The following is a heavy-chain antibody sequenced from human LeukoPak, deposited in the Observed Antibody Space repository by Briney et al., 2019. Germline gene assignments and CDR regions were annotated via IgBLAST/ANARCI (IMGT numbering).Heavy chain of an antibody. CDR3: ARIRIGGWYDFDY. CDR2: ISSSGSTI. V-gene: IGHV3-11*01. Sequence: TGGSLRLSCAASRFTFSDYYMSWIRQAPGKGLEWVSYISSSGSTIYYADSVKGRFTISRDNAKNSLYLQMNSLRAEDTTLYYCARIRIGGWYDFDYWGQGTLVTVSS. D-gene: IGHD6-19*01. CDR1: RFTFSDYY. J-gene: IGHJ4*02.